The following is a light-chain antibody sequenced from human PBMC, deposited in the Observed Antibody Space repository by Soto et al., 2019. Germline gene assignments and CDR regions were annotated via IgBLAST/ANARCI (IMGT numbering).Light chain of an antibody. V-gene: IGKV1-33*01. CDR2: DAS. Sequence: DIQMTQSPSSLSASVGDRVTITCQASQDISNYLNWYQQKPGKAPKLLIYDASNLETGVPSRFSGSGSGTDFTFTISSLQPEVIATYYCQQYDNLLEITFGPGTKVDIK. CDR1: QDISNY. J-gene: IGKJ3*01. CDR3: QQYDNLLEIT.